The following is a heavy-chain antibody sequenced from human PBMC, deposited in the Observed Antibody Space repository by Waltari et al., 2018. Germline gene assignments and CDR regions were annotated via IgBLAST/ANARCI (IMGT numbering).Heavy chain of an antibody. CDR1: GFTFSRYG. V-gene: IGHV3-30*02. Sequence: QVQLVESGGGVVQPGGSLRLSCAASGFTFSRYGMHWARQAPGKGLEWVAFIRYDGSNKYYADSVKGRFTISRDNSKNTLYLQMNSLRAEDTAVYYCAKAYSYGYSFDYWGQGTLVTVSS. D-gene: IGHD5-18*01. CDR2: IRYDGSNK. CDR3: AKAYSYGYSFDY. J-gene: IGHJ4*02.